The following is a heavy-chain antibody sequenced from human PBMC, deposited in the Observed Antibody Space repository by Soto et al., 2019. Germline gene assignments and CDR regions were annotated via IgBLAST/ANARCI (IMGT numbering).Heavy chain of an antibody. Sequence: EVQLLESGGGLVQPGGSLRLSCAASGFTFNNFAMAWVRQAPGKGLQWVGGITYGHYTFYTDSVKGRFTISRDNSENALYLQMSGLRAEDTAVYYCVKYTITESVGEHWGLGTLVTVSS. V-gene: IGHV3-23*01. CDR3: VKYTITESVGEH. D-gene: IGHD3-16*01. CDR2: ITYGHYT. CDR1: GFTFNNFA. J-gene: IGHJ1*01.